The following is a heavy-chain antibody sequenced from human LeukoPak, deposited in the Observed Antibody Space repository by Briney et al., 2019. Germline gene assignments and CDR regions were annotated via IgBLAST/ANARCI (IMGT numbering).Heavy chain of an antibody. J-gene: IGHJ6*03. D-gene: IGHD2-2*01. V-gene: IGHV1-46*01. CDR3: ARDGRDNDCSSTSCHQSYYYMDV. CDR1: GYTFTSYY. CDR2: INPSGGST. Sequence: ASVKVSCKASGYTFTSYYMHWVRQSPGQGLEWMGIINPSGGSTSYAQKFQGRVTMTRDMSTSTVYMGLSSLRSEDTAVYYCARDGRDNDCSSTSCHQSYYYMDVWGKGTTVTAS.